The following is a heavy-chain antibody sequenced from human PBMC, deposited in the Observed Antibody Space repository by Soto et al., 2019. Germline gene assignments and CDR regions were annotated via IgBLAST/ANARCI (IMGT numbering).Heavy chain of an antibody. CDR2: INPNSGGT. D-gene: IGHD3-16*01. CDR3: ATLGAGAFDY. V-gene: IGHV1-2*02. Sequence: QVQLVQSGAEVKRPGASVKVSCKASGYTFTDYYIHWVRQAPGQGLEGMGWINPNSGGTNYAQKFQGRVTMTRDTSISTAYMGLSRLRTDDTAVYYCATLGAGAFDYWGQGSLVTVSS. J-gene: IGHJ4*02. CDR1: GYTFTDYY.